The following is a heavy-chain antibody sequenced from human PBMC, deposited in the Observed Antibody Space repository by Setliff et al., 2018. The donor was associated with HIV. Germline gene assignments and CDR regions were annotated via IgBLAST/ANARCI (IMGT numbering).Heavy chain of an antibody. D-gene: IGHD3-22*01. CDR2: MNPNSGVS. V-gene: IGHV1-8*01. CDR3: AADPYYYDSSGRDLLGAFDI. J-gene: IGHJ3*02. Sequence: ASVKVSCKPSGHTFTNYDIHWMRRATGQGPEWMGWMNPNSGVSGYALKFHDRVTMTRDTSITTAYMELSSLTSEDTAVYYCAADPYYYDSSGRDLLGAFDIWGQGTMVTVSS. CDR1: GHTFTNYD.